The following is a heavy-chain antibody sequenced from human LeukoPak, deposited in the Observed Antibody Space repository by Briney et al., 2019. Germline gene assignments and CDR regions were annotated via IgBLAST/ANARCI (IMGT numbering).Heavy chain of an antibody. Sequence: KPSETLSLTCTVSGGSISSYYWSWIRQPPGKGLEWIGYIYYSGSTNYNPSLKSRVTISVDTSKNQFSLKLSSVTAADTAVYYCAREGCSGGSCYSWFDPWGQGTLVTVSS. CDR1: GGSISSYY. V-gene: IGHV4-59*12. CDR3: AREGCSGGSCYSWFDP. J-gene: IGHJ5*02. D-gene: IGHD2-15*01. CDR2: IYYSGST.